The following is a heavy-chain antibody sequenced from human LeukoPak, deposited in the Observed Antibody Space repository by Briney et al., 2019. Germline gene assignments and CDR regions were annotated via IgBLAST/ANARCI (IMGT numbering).Heavy chain of an antibody. D-gene: IGHD3-10*01. CDR1: GFTFSSYA. V-gene: IGHV3-30*04. Sequence: GGSLRLSCAASGFTFSSYAMHWVRQAPGRGLEWVAVISYDGSNKYYADSVKGRFTISRDNSKNTLYLQMNSLRAEDTAVYYCARDKLTISPLSGMGVWGQGTTVTVSS. CDR3: ARDKLTISPLSGMGV. J-gene: IGHJ6*02. CDR2: ISYDGSNK.